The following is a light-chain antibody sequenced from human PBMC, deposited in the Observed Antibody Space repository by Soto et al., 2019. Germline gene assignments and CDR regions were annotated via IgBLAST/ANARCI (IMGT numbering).Light chain of an antibody. CDR3: QQLSIYPSFT. CDR1: QGISSY. V-gene: IGKV1-9*01. Sequence: DIQLTQSPSFLSASVGDRVTITCRASQGISSYLAWYQQKPGKAPKLLIYAASTLQSGVPSRFSGSGSGTEFTLTISSLQPEDFATCDCQQLSIYPSFTFGPGTKVEIK. CDR2: AAS. J-gene: IGKJ3*01.